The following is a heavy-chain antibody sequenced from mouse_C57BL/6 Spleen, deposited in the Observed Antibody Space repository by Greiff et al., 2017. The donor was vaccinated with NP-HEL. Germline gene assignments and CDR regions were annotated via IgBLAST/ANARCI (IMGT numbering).Heavy chain of an antibody. J-gene: IGHJ2*01. CDR1: GFTFSNYW. Sequence: EVMLVESGGGLVQPGGSMKLSCVASGFTFSNYWMNWVRQSPEKGLEWVAQIRLKSDNYATHYAESVKGRFTISRDDSKSSVYLQMNNLRAEDTGIYYCTAGIYDGYFYYFDYWGQGTTLTVSS. D-gene: IGHD2-3*01. V-gene: IGHV6-3*01. CDR3: TAGIYDGYFYYFDY. CDR2: IRLKSDNYAT.